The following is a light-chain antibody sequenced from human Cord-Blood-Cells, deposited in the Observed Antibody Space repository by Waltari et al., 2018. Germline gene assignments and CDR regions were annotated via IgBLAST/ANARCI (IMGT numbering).Light chain of an antibody. CDR1: QSVSSN. CDR3: QQYNNWPIT. Sequence: EIVMTQSPATLSVSPGERATLSCRASQSVSSNLAWYQQKPGKAPRLPIYGASTRATGIPARFSGSGSGTEFTLTISSLRSEDFAVYYCQQYNNWPITFGQGTRLEIK. V-gene: IGKV3-15*01. J-gene: IGKJ5*01. CDR2: GAS.